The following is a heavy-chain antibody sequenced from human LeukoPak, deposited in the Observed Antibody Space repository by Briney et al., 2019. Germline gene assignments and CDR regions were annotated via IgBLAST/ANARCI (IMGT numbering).Heavy chain of an antibody. J-gene: IGHJ6*04. V-gene: IGHV3-30*18. D-gene: IGHD3-10*02. CDR3: AELGITMIGGV. CDR2: ISYDGSNK. CDR1: GFTFSSYG. Sequence: GGSLRLSCAASGFTFSSYGMHWVRQAPGKGLEWVAVISYDGSNKYYADSVKGRFTISRDNAKNSLYLQMNSLRAEDTAVYYYAELGITMIGGVWGKGTTVTISS.